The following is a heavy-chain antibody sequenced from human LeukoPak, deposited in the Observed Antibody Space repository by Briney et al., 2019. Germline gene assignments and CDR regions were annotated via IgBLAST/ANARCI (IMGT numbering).Heavy chain of an antibody. CDR1: EFSVGSNY. V-gene: IGHV3-66*01. CDR2: IYSGGST. D-gene: IGHD5-12*01. J-gene: IGHJ4*02. Sequence: GGSLRLSCAASEFSVGSNYMTWVRQAPGKGLEWVSLIYSGGSTYYADSVKGRFTISRDNSKNTLYLQMNSLRAEDTAVYYCARGPSGYRNTGGQGTLVTVSS. CDR3: ARGPSGYRNT.